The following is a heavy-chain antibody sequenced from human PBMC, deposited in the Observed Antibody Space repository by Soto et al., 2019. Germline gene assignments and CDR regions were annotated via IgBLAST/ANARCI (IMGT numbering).Heavy chain of an antibody. CDR1: GFTFSSYN. CDR3: ARDRQLIQDWFDP. Sequence: GGSLRLSCAASGFTFSSYNMNWVRQAPGKGLEWVSSITDTSTYIFYADSVRGRFTISRDNAKNSLYLQMNSLRAEDTAVYYCARDRQLIQDWFDPWGQGTLVTVS. CDR2: ITDTSTYI. V-gene: IGHV3-21*01. J-gene: IGHJ5*02. D-gene: IGHD1-1*01.